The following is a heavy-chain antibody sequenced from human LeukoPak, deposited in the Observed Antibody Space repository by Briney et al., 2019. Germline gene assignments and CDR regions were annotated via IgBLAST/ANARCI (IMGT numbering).Heavy chain of an antibody. V-gene: IGHV4-31*03. D-gene: IGHD3-22*01. CDR1: GGSISSGGYY. J-gene: IGHJ4*02. Sequence: SETLSLTCTVSGGSISSGGYYWSWIRQHPRKGLEWIGYIYYSGSTYYNPSLKSRVTISVDTSKNQFSLKLSSVTAADTSVYYCARFHTSGYYRHFDFWGQGTLVTVSP. CDR3: ARFHTSGYYRHFDF. CDR2: IYYSGST.